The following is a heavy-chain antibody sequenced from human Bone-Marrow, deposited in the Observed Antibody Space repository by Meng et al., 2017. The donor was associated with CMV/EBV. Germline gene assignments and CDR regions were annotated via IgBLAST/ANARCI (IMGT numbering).Heavy chain of an antibody. CDR2: INPNSGGT. J-gene: IGHJ3*02. V-gene: IGHV1-2*02. Sequence: ASVKVSCKASGYTFTGYYMHWVRQAPGQGLEWMGWINPNSGGTNYAQKFQGRVTMTRDTSTSTAYMELRSLRSDDTAVYYCARGDDTAITFGAFDIWGQGTMVTVSS. CDR1: GYTFTGYY. D-gene: IGHD5-18*01. CDR3: ARGDDTAITFGAFDI.